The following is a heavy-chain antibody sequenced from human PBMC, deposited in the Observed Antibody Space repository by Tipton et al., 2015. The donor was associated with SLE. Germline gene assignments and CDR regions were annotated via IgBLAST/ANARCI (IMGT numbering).Heavy chain of an antibody. CDR2: TYYRSKWFN. Sequence: GLVKPSQTLSLTCAISGDSVSSNSAAWSGIRQSPSRGLEWLGRTYYRSKWFNDSAVSVTGRTTINPDTSKNQFSLQLNSVTPEDTAVYYCAREGNWGLFDSWGQGTLVTVSS. CDR3: AREGNWGLFDS. D-gene: IGHD7-27*01. J-gene: IGHJ4*02. CDR1: GDSVSSNSAA. V-gene: IGHV6-1*01.